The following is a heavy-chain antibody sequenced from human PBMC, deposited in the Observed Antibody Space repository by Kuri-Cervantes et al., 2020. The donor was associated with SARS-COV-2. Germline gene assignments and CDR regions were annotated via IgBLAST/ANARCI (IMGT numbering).Heavy chain of an antibody. CDR1: GFTFDDYA. J-gene: IGHJ6*02. Sequence: LSLTCAASGFTFDDYAMHWVRQAPGKGLEWVSGISWNSGSIGYADSVKGRFTISRDNAKNSLYLQMNSLRAEDTALYYCAKDKSSSWYGGYYYYGMDIWGQGTMVTVSS. CDR3: AKDKSSSWYGGYYYYGMDI. CDR2: ISWNSGSI. V-gene: IGHV3-9*01. D-gene: IGHD6-13*01.